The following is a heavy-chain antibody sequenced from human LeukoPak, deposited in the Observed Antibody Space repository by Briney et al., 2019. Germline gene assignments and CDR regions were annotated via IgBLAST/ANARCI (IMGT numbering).Heavy chain of an antibody. Sequence: SETLSLTCTVSGGSISSSSYYWGWIRQPPGKGLEWIGSIYYSGSTYYNPSPKSRVTISVDTSKNQFSLKLSSVTAADTAVYYCARGPPPDFDCWGQGTLVTVSS. V-gene: IGHV4-39*01. CDR2: IYYSGST. CDR1: GGSISSSSYY. CDR3: ARGPPPDFDC. J-gene: IGHJ4*02.